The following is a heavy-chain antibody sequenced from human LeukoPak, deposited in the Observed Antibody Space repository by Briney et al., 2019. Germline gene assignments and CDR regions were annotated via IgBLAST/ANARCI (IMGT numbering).Heavy chain of an antibody. CDR2: ISSSSSYI. CDR3: ARDSRRHWFDP. J-gene: IGHJ5*02. Sequence: GGSLRLSCAASGFTFSSYSMNWVRQAPGKGLEWVSSISSSSSYIYYADSVKGRFTISRDNAKNSLHLQMNSLRAEDTAVYYCARDSRRHWFDPWGQGTLVTVSS. CDR1: GFTFSSYS. V-gene: IGHV3-21*01.